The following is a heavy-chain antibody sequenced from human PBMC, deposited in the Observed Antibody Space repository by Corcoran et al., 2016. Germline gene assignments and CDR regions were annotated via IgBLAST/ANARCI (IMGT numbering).Heavy chain of an antibody. V-gene: IGHV1-2*02. CDR3: ARTTMVRGVMTTQDY. D-gene: IGHD3-10*01. CDR1: GYTFTGYY. CDR2: INPNSGGT. J-gene: IGHJ4*02. Sequence: QVQLVQSGAAVKKPGASVKVSCNASGYTFTGYYMHWVRQAPAHGLEWMGWINPNSGGTNYAQKFQGRVTMTRDPSISTAYMALSRLRSDDTAVYDCARTTMVRGVMTTQDYWGQGTLVTVSS.